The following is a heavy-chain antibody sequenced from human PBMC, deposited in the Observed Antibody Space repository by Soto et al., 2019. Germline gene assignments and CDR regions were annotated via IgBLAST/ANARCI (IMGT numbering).Heavy chain of an antibody. CDR1: GFTVSNNY. V-gene: IGHV3-53*04. CDR2: IYSGGST. J-gene: IGHJ6*03. CDR3: ARHSDSPFSYMDV. Sequence: GGSLRLSCAASGFTVSNNYMNWVRQAPGKGLEWVSVIYSGGSTYYADSVKGRFTISRHNSKNTLYLQMNSLRTEDTAVYYCARHSDSPFSYMDVWGKGTTVTVS. D-gene: IGHD2-15*01.